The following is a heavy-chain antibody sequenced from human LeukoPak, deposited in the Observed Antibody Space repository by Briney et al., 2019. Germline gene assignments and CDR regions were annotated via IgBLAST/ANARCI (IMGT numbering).Heavy chain of an antibody. V-gene: IGHV3-13*01. D-gene: IGHD6-6*01. CDR3: AKSSRYDYGLDV. CDR2: IGTAGDT. Sequence: GGSLRLFCAASGFTFSSYDMHWVRQATGKGLEWVSAIGTAGDTYYPGSVKGRFTISRENAKNSLYLQMNSLRAGDTAVYYCAKSSRYDYGLDVWGQGTTVTVSS. J-gene: IGHJ6*02. CDR1: GFTFSSYD.